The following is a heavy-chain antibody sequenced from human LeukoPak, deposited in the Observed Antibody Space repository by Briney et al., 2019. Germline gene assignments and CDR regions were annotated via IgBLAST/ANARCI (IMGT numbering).Heavy chain of an antibody. J-gene: IGHJ4*02. CDR1: GGSLSGYY. Sequence: SETLSLTCAVYGGSLSGYYWSWIRQPPGKGLEWIGEINHSGATNYNPSLKSRVTIAVDTSKNQFSLRLSSVTAADTAMYYCARGIYGVYYFDDWRQAALVTVSS. V-gene: IGHV4-34*01. CDR2: INHSGAT. CDR3: ARGIYGVYYFDD. D-gene: IGHD4-17*01.